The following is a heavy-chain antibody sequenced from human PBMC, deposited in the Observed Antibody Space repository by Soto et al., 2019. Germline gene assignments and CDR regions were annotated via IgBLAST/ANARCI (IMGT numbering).Heavy chain of an antibody. D-gene: IGHD6-6*01. J-gene: IGHJ6*03. Sequence: GPMRLCWTAAWGKSGGYGGGWIRQAPGKGLEYVSGISSNGVGTYYANSVQGRFTISRDNSKNTVYLQMGSLRPEDMAVYYCARRARPDFYYMDVWGKGTTVTVS. CDR1: WGKSGGYG. CDR2: ISSNGVGT. V-gene: IGHV3-64*01. CDR3: ARRARPDFYYMDV.